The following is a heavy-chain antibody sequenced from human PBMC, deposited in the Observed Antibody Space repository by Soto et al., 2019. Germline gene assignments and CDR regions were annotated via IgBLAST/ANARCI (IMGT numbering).Heavy chain of an antibody. CDR1: GFTFSSYW. CDR2: MNNDGSYI. D-gene: IGHD6-13*01. V-gene: IGHV3-74*01. Sequence: EVQLVESGGGLVQPGGSLRLACAASGFTFSSYWLYWVRQAPGKGLEWVSHMNNDGSYIIYAESVKGRFTFSRDNAKNTLYLQMNSLRAEDTAVYYCVRGGYMHACDIWGQGTMVTVSS. J-gene: IGHJ3*02. CDR3: VRGGYMHACDI.